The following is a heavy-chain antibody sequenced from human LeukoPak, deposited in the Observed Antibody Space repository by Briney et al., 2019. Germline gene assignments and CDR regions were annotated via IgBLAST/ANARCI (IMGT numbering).Heavy chain of an antibody. D-gene: IGHD6-13*01. Sequence: PSETLSLTCTVSGGSISSGGYYWSWIRQHPGKGLEWIGYIYYSGSTNYNPSLKSRVTISVDTSKNQFSLKLSSVTAADTAVYYCARGLDSSSWYTYYYYYGMDVWGQGTTVTVSS. V-gene: IGHV4-31*03. CDR1: GGSISSGGYY. J-gene: IGHJ6*02. CDR3: ARGLDSSSWYTYYYYYGMDV. CDR2: IYYSGST.